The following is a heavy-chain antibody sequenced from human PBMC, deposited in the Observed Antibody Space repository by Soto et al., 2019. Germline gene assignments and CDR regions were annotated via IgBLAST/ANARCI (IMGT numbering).Heavy chain of an antibody. Sequence: VQLVESGGGLVQPGRSLRLSCAASGFTFDDYAMHWVRQAPGKGLEWVSGISWNSGSIGYADSVKGRFTISRDNAKNSLYLQMNSLRAEDTALYYCAKDGGGDYIYYYYYMDVWGKGTTVTVSS. CDR2: ISWNSGSI. CDR1: GFTFDDYA. V-gene: IGHV3-9*01. J-gene: IGHJ6*03. D-gene: IGHD4-17*01. CDR3: AKDGGGDYIYYYYYMDV.